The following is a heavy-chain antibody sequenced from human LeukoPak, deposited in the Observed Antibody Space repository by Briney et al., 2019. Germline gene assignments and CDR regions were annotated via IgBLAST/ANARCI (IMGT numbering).Heavy chain of an antibody. Sequence: PGRSLRLSCAASGFNFRTYSMNWVRQAPGKGLEWVSSISTSSTYTHYADSVKGRFTISRDNARNSLYLQMNSLRVADTALYYCARALQDSREGFIARHCWGQGTLVTVSS. J-gene: IGHJ4*02. CDR2: ISTSSTYT. CDR1: GFNFRTYS. D-gene: IGHD2-15*01. CDR3: ARALQDSREGFIARHC. V-gene: IGHV3-21*01.